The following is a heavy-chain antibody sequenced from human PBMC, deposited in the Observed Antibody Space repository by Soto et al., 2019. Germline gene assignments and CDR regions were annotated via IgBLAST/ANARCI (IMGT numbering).Heavy chain of an antibody. CDR3: ARGELRYFDWSFPYYFDY. V-gene: IGHV3-33*01. CDR2: IWYDGSNK. CDR1: GFTFSSYG. D-gene: IGHD3-9*01. Sequence: GGSLRLSCAASGFTFSSYGMHWVRQAPGKGLEWVAVIWYDGSNKYYADSVKGRFTISRDNSKNTLYLQMNSLRAEDTAVYYCARGELRYFDWSFPYYFDYWGQGTLVTVSS. J-gene: IGHJ4*02.